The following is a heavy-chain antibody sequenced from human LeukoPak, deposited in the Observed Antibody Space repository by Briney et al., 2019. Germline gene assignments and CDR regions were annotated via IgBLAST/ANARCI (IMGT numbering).Heavy chain of an antibody. V-gene: IGHV3-23*01. D-gene: IGHD6-13*01. Sequence: TGGSLRLSCAASGFTFSSYAMAWVRQAPGKGLEWVSGISLSGNSTYYADPVKGRFTISRDNPKNTLFLQMNSLRDADTAVYYCAKVGAAAVRRYYFDYWGQGTLVTVSS. J-gene: IGHJ4*02. CDR2: ISLSGNST. CDR1: GFTFSSYA. CDR3: AKVGAAAVRRYYFDY.